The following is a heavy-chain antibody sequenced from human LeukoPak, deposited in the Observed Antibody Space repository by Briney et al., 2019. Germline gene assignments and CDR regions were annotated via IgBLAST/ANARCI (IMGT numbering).Heavy chain of an antibody. Sequence: ASVKVFCKASGYTFTGYYIQWMRQAPGQGLEWMGWISAYNGNTNYAQKLQGRVTMTTDTSTSTAYMELRSLRSDDTAVYYCARDPGRSLQTVPYYFDYWGQGTLVTVSS. V-gene: IGHV1-18*04. CDR3: ARDPGRSLQTVPYYFDY. CDR2: ISAYNGNT. D-gene: IGHD4-11*01. J-gene: IGHJ4*02. CDR1: GYTFTGYY.